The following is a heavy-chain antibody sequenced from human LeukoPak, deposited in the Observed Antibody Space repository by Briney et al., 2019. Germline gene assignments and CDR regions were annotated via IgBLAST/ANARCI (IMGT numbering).Heavy chain of an antibody. D-gene: IGHD1-14*01. V-gene: IGHV3-48*02. CDR1: GFTFSGYS. J-gene: IGHJ4*02. CDR3: ARILGLTLDY. CDR2: IVTSGNTI. Sequence: PGGSLRLSCAASGFTFSGYSMNWVRQAPGRGLEWVSYIVTSGNTIYYADSVKGRFTISRDNAKNSLYLQMNSLRDEDTAVYYCARILGLTLDYWGQGTLVTVSS.